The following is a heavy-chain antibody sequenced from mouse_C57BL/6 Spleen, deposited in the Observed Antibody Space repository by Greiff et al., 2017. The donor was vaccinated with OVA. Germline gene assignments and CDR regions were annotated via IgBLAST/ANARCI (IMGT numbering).Heavy chain of an antibody. D-gene: IGHD4-1*01. CDR3: ARWELGLFDY. CDR1: GYTFTSYT. Sequence: VKLVESGAELARPGASVKMSCKASGYTFTSYTMHWVKQRPGQGLEWIGYINPSSGYTKYNQKFKDKATLTADKSSSTAYMQLSSLTSEDSAVYYCARWELGLFDYWGQGTTLTVSS. J-gene: IGHJ2*01. CDR2: INPSSGYT. V-gene: IGHV1-4*01.